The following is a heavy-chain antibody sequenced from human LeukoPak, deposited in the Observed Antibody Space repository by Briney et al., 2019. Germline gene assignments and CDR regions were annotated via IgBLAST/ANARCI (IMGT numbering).Heavy chain of an antibody. CDR2: IYYSGST. J-gene: IGHJ4*01. V-gene: IGHV4-61*01. D-gene: IGHD1-26*01. CDR1: GGSVSSGSYY. Sequence: SETLSLTCTVSGGSVSSGSYYWSWIRQPPGKGLEWIGYIYYSGSTNYNPSLKSRVTISVDTSKNQFSLKLSSVTAADTAVYYCARGSYPSLHFDYWGQEPWSPSPQ. CDR3: ARGSYPSLHFDY.